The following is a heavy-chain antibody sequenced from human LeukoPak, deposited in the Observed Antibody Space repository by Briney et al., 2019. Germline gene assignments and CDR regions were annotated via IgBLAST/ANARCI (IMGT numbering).Heavy chain of an antibody. CDR2: IFYEGSNQ. V-gene: IGHV3-33*01. D-gene: IGHD3-16*01. CDR1: GFTFSNYG. Sequence: SGGSLRLSCAASGFTFSNYGMHWVRQAPGKGVEWLAAIFYEGSNQHYADTVKGRFTISSDNSKHTLYLQVNRLTAEDTAVYYCARDQALYFSYGDYWGQGTLVTVSS. J-gene: IGHJ4*02. CDR3: ARDQALYFSYGDY.